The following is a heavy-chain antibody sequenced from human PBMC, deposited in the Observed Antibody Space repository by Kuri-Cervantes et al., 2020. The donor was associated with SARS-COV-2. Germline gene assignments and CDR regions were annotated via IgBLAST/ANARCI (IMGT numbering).Heavy chain of an antibody. CDR3: ASRTVTTGYYYGMDV. CDR2: ISAYNGNT. J-gene: IGHJ6*02. V-gene: IGHV1-18*04. CDR1: GYTFTSYG. Sequence: ASVKVSCKASGYTFTSYGISWVRQAPGQGLEWMGWISAYNGNTNYAQKLQGRVTMTTDTSTSTAYMELRSLRAEDTAVYYCASRTVTTGYYYGMDVWGQGTTVTVSS. D-gene: IGHD4-11*01.